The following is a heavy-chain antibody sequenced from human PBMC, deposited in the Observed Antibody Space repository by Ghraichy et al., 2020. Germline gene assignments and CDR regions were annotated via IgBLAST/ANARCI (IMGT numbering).Heavy chain of an antibody. CDR2: IYYSGST. CDR1: GGSISSSSYY. V-gene: IGHV4-39*01. J-gene: IGHJ4*02. Sequence: SETLSLTCTVSGGSISSSSYYWGWIRQPPGKGLEWIGSIYYSGSTYYNPSLKSRVTISVDTSKNQFSLKLSSVTAADTAVYYCARRQNYYDSSGYYPPFDYWGQGTLVTVSS. CDR3: ARRQNYYDSSGYYPPFDY. D-gene: IGHD3-22*01.